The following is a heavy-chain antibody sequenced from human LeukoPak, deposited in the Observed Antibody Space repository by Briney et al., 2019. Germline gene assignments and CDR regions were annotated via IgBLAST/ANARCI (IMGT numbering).Heavy chain of an antibody. Sequence: GGSLRLSCAAYGFTFSSYSMNWVRQAPGKGLEWVSSISSSSSYIYYADSVKGRFTISRDNAKNSLYLQMNSLRAEDTAVYYCARDEIAAAGISPFWGQGTLVTVSS. CDR3: ARDEIAAAGISPF. CDR2: ISSSSSYI. V-gene: IGHV3-21*01. D-gene: IGHD6-13*01. CDR1: GFTFSSYS. J-gene: IGHJ4*02.